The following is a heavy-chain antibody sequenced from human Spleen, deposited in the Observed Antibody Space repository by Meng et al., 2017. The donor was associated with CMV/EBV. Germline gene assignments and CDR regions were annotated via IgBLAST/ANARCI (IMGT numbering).Heavy chain of an antibody. J-gene: IGHJ4*02. D-gene: IGHD6-19*01. CDR2: INHSGST. V-gene: IGHV4-34*01. CDR1: GGSFSGYY. Sequence: GSLRLSCAVYGGSFSGYYWSWIRQPPGKGLEWIGEINHSGSTNYNPSLKSRVTISVDTSKSQFSLKLSSVTAADTAVYYCAVIAVAGTGYWGQGTLVTVSS. CDR3: AVIAVAGTGY.